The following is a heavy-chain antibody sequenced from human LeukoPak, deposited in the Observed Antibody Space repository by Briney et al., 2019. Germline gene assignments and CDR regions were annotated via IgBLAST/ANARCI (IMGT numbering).Heavy chain of an antibody. CDR3: ASGEYYDILTGYCDY. CDR2: IIPIFGTA. V-gene: IGHV1-69*06. Sequence: SVKVSCKASGGTFSSYDISWVRQAPGQGLEWMGGIIPIFGTANYAQKFQGRVTITADKSTSTAYMELSSLRSEDTAVYYCASGEYYDILTGYCDYWGQGTLVTVSS. CDR1: GGTFSSYD. J-gene: IGHJ4*02. D-gene: IGHD3-9*01.